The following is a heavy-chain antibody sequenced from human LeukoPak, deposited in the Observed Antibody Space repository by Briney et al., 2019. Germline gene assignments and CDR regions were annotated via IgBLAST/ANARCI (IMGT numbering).Heavy chain of an antibody. CDR2: IYYSGST. Sequence: SETLSLTCTVSGGSISSGGYYWSWIRQHPGKGLEWIGYIYYSGSTYYNPFLKSRVTISVDTSKNQFSLKLSSVTAADTAVYYCASMPYYYDSSGYYSWGQGTLVTVSS. V-gene: IGHV4-31*03. D-gene: IGHD3-22*01. CDR3: ASMPYYYDSSGYYS. J-gene: IGHJ4*02. CDR1: GGSISSGGYY.